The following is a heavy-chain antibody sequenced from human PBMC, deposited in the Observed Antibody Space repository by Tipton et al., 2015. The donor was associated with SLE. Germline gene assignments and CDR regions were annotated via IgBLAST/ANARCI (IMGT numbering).Heavy chain of an antibody. D-gene: IGHD3-3*01. CDR2: INHSGST. CDR1: GGSFSGYY. CDR3: SASITIFGVADY. V-gene: IGHV4-34*01. Sequence: GLVKPSETLSLTCAVYGGSFSGYYWSWIRQPPGKGLEWIGEINHSGSTNYNPSLKSRVTISVDTSKNQFSLKLSSVTAADTAVYYCSASITIFGVADYWGQGTLVTVSS. J-gene: IGHJ4*02.